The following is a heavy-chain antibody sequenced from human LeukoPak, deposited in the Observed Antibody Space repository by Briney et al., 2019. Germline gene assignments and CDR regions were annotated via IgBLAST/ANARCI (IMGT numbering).Heavy chain of an antibody. J-gene: IGHJ3*01. Sequence: GGSLRLSCAASGFTFSTYWTTWVRQAPGKGLEWVANMKGDGSEIHYVDSVKGRFTISRDNAKNSLYLQMNYLRAEDTAVYYCARPAYTAAYDLWGQGAMVTVSS. CDR1: GFTFSTYW. D-gene: IGHD3-16*01. CDR3: ARPAYTAAYDL. V-gene: IGHV3-7*01. CDR2: MKGDGSEI.